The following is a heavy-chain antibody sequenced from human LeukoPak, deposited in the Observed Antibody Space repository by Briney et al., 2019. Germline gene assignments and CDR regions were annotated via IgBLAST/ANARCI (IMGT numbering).Heavy chain of an antibody. Sequence: PGRSLRLFCGASGFNFSAFSMSWVRQAPGKGLEWFASISLSGRFIYYADSLKGRFTISRDNAKNSVHLQVNSLRAEDTAVYYCAREMLVIPAAVDYWGQGTLVTVSS. D-gene: IGHD2-2*01. V-gene: IGHV3-21*01. J-gene: IGHJ4*02. CDR3: AREMLVIPAAVDY. CDR1: GFNFSAFS. CDR2: ISLSGRFI.